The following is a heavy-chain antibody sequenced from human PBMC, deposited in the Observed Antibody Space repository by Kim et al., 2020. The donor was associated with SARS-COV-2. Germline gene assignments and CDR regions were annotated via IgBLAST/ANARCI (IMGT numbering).Heavy chain of an antibody. CDR3: ARCEGYCSGGKCYSYYYYGMDV. D-gene: IGHD2-15*01. J-gene: IGHJ6*02. V-gene: IGHV1-2*02. CDR2: INPNSGCT. CDR1: GYTFTDYY. Sequence: ASVKVSCKSSGYTFTDYYMHWVRQAPGQGLEGMGWINPNSGCTNYAQKFLGRVTMTGDKSVSTAYMELSRLTSDDTAMYYCARCEGYCSGGKCYSYYYYGMDVCGQGTTVTVSS.